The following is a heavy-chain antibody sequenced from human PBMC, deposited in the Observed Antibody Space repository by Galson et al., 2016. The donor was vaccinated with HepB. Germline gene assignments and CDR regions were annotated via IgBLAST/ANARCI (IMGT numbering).Heavy chain of an antibody. CDR3: AKDWVGYYDTGGNNWFDP. V-gene: IGHV3-23*01. D-gene: IGHD3-16*01. J-gene: IGHJ5*02. CDR1: GFTFSNYA. Sequence: SLRLSCAASGFTFSNYAMTWVRQAPGKGLEWVSGISGSGGSTYYADSVKGRFTISRDNSKNTLDLQMNSLRAEDTAVYYCAKDWVGYYDTGGNNWFDPWGQGTLGTVSS. CDR2: ISGSGGST.